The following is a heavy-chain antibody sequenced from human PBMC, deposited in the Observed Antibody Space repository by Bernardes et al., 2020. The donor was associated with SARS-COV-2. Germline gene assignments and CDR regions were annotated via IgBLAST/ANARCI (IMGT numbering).Heavy chain of an antibody. Sequence: KAACKAFGYTFSSYDINWVRQATGQGLEWMGWMNPNSGNTGYAQKFQGRVTMTRNTSISTAYMELSSLRSEDTAVYYCTRSKEYDFWSGSPYYFDYWGQGTLVTVSS. J-gene: IGHJ4*02. V-gene: IGHV1-8*01. CDR3: TRSKEYDFWSGSPYYFDY. CDR1: GYTFSSYD. CDR2: MNPNSGNT. D-gene: IGHD3-3*01.